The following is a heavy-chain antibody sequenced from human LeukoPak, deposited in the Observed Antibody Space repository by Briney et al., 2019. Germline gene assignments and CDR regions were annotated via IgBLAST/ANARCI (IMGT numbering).Heavy chain of an antibody. CDR2: ISSNGGST. Sequence: GGSLRLSCAASGFTFSSYAMHWVRQAPGKGLEYVSAISSNGGSTYYANSVKGRFTISRDNSKNTLYLQMGSLRAEDTAVYYCARDSADNLDWGQGTLVTVSS. CDR1: GFTFSSYA. CDR3: ARDSADNLD. D-gene: IGHD3-9*01. V-gene: IGHV3-64*01. J-gene: IGHJ4*02.